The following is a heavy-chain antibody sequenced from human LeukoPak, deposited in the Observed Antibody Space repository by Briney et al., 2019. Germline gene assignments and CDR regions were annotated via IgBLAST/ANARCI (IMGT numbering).Heavy chain of an antibody. V-gene: IGHV3-33*06. D-gene: IGHD3-9*01. CDR3: AKDRRELRYFDWLFTDAFDI. J-gene: IGHJ3*02. CDR2: IWYDGSNK. CDR1: GFTFSSYG. Sequence: GGSLRLSCAASGFTFSSYGMHWVRQAPGKGLEWVAVIWYDGSNKYYADSVEGRFTISRDNTKNTLYLQMNSLIAEDTAVYYCAKDRRELRYFDWLFTDAFDIWGQGTMVTVSS.